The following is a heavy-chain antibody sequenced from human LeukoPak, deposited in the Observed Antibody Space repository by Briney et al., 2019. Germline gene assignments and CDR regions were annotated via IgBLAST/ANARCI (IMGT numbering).Heavy chain of an antibody. CDR1: GGSINSGDYY. CDR2: IYYSGST. V-gene: IGHV4-30-4*08. CDR3: ARVPGAARILQTNWFDP. Sequence: PSQTLSLTCTVSGGSINSGDYYWSWIRQPPGKGPQWIGYIYYSGSTHYNPSLKSRVTISVDKSKNQLSLMLSSVTAADTAVYYCARVPGAARILQTNWFDPWGQGTLVTVSS. D-gene: IGHD1-26*01. J-gene: IGHJ5*02.